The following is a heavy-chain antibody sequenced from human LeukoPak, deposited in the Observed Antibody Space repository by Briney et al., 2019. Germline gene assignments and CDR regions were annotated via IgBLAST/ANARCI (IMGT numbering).Heavy chain of an antibody. Sequence: GGSLRLSCTASGFTFGDYAMSWFRQAPGKGLEWVGFIRSKAYGGTTEYAASVKGRFTISRDDSKSIAYLQMNSLKTEDTAVYYCTRAYGSGDIWADYWGQGTLVTVSS. D-gene: IGHD3-10*01. V-gene: IGHV3-49*03. CDR3: TRAYGSGDIWADY. J-gene: IGHJ4*02. CDR2: IRSKAYGGTT. CDR1: GFTFGDYA.